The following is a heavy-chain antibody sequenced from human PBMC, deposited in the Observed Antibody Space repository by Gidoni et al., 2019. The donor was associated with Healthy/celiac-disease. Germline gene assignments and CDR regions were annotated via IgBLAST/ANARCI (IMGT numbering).Heavy chain of an antibody. Sequence: EVQLVESGGGLVQPGGSLRLSCAASGFTFSSYEMHWVRQAPGKGLEWVSYISSSGSTIYYADSVKGRFTISRDNAKNSLYLQMNSLRAEDTAVYYCAREGTGGPYSSSSYDIHFDYWGQGTLVTVSS. D-gene: IGHD6-6*01. V-gene: IGHV3-48*03. CDR3: AREGTGGPYSSSSYDIHFDY. J-gene: IGHJ4*02. CDR2: ISSSGSTI. CDR1: GFTFSSYE.